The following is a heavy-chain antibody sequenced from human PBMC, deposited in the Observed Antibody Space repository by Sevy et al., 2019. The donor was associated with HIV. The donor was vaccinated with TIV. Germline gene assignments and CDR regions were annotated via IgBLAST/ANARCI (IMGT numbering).Heavy chain of an antibody. CDR3: ASFSGSY. D-gene: IGHD1-26*01. Sequence: GGSLRLSCAASGFTFNAYSMNWVRQAPGKGLEWVSSFSSSGDHIYYADSVKGRFTVSRDNAKNSLYLQINSLRVEDTAVYYCASFSGSYWGQGTLVTVSS. CDR1: GFTFNAYS. J-gene: IGHJ4*02. V-gene: IGHV3-21*01. CDR2: FSSSGDHI.